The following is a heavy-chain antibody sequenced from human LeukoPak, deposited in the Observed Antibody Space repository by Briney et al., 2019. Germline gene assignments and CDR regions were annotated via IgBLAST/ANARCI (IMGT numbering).Heavy chain of an antibody. CDR2: IYYSGST. V-gene: IGHV4-30-4*01. CDR3: ARVLGAGTFDY. J-gene: IGHJ4*02. D-gene: IGHD6-19*01. Sequence: SETLSLTCTVFGGSISSGDYYWSWIRQPPGKGLEWIGYIYYSGSTYYNPSLKSRVTISVDTSKNQFSLKLSSVTAADTAVYYCARVLGAGTFDYWGQGTLVTVSS. CDR1: GGSISSGDYY.